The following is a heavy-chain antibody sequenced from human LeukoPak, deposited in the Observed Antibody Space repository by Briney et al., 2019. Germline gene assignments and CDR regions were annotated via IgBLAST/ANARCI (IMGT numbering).Heavy chain of an antibody. J-gene: IGHJ5*02. Sequence: SETLSLTCTVSGGSISSYYWSWIRQPPGKGLEWIGYIYYSGSTNYNPSLKSRVTISVDTSKNQFPLKLSSVTAADTAVYYCASFLGFNWFDPWGQGTLVTVSS. CDR2: IYYSGST. CDR1: GGSISSYY. CDR3: ASFLGFNWFDP. D-gene: IGHD2/OR15-2a*01. V-gene: IGHV4-59*01.